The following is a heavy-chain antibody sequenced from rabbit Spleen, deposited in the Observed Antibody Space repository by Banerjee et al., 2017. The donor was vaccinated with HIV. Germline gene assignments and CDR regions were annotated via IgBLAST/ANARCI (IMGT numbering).Heavy chain of an antibody. CDR3: VRDQAGYAGYGPYYFNL. CDR2: IDPIFGST. CDR1: GFDFSSYG. Sequence: QEQLVESGGGLVKPEGSLTLTCKASGFDFSSYGVSWVRQAPGKGLEWIGYIDPIFGSTYYASWVNGRFTISSHNAQNTLYLQLSSLTAADTATYFCVRDQAGYAGYGPYYFNLWGPGTLVTVS. V-gene: IGHV1S47*01. J-gene: IGHJ4*01. D-gene: IGHD7-1*01.